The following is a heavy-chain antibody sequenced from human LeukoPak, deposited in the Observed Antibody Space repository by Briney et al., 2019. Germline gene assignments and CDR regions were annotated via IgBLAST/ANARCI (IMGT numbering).Heavy chain of an antibody. Sequence: GGSLRLSCAASGFTVSSNYMSWVRQAPGKGLEWVSVIYSGGSTYYADSVKGRFTISRDNSKNTLYLQMNSLRAEDTAVYYCAKSRGLFGVVIITYYFDYWGQGTLVTVSS. CDR1: GFTVSSNY. D-gene: IGHD3-3*01. V-gene: IGHV3-53*01. J-gene: IGHJ4*02. CDR2: IYSGGST. CDR3: AKSRGLFGVVIITYYFDY.